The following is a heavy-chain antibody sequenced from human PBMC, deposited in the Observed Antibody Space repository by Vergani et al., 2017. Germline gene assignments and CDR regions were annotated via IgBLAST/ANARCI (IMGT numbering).Heavy chain of an antibody. J-gene: IGHJ6*02. V-gene: IGHV3-23*01. CDR3: AKDILHSGSGSYYVYYYYGMDV. CDR1: GFTFSSYA. D-gene: IGHD3-10*01. Sequence: EVQLLESGGGLVQPGGSLRLSCAASGFTFSSYAMSWVRQAPGKGLEWVSAISGSGGSTYYADSVKGRFTISRDNSKNTLYLQMNSLRAEDTAVYYCAKDILHSGSGSYYVYYYYGMDVWGQGP. CDR2: ISGSGGST.